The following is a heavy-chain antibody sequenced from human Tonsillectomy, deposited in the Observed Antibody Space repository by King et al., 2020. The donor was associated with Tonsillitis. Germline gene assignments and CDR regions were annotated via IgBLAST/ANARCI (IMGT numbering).Heavy chain of an antibody. Sequence: QLVQSGAEVKRPGASVKVSCKASGYTFTSYYMDWVRQAPGQGLEWMGKINPAVGGTTYAQKFQGRVTMTRVTATATVYMELNGLTSDDTAVDYFARVPPGISASGSLDYWGQGTLVTVAS. CDR1: GYTFTSYY. D-gene: IGHD6-13*01. V-gene: IGHV1-46*01. CDR3: ARVPPGISASGSLDY. J-gene: IGHJ4*02. CDR2: INPAVGGT.